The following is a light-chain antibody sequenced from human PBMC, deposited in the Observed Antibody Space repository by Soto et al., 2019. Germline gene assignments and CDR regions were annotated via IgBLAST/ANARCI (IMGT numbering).Light chain of an antibody. CDR2: DAS. V-gene: IGKV1-33*01. CDR3: TQYDNLPT. CDR1: QDISNY. J-gene: IGKJ5*01. Sequence: DSQIPKYKSFLFESVGDIGTITCQASQDISNYLNWYKQKPGKDPKILIYDASNLETGVQSRFIVIGSGTDFTLPLRSLQPEEIATDYCTQYDNLPTCGHGTRLEIK.